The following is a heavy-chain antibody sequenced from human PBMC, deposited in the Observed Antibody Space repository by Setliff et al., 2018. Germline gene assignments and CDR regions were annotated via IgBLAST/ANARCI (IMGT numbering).Heavy chain of an antibody. D-gene: IGHD6-19*01. CDR3: ARDLRVAVAGFDL. J-gene: IGHJ4*02. Sequence: GGSLRLSCAASGFTFSDSYMSWIRQAPGKGLEWISYISPSSDRVYYSKSVEGRFSVSRDNAKKSLSLQMNSLRVDDTAVYYCARDLRVAVAGFDLWGQGSLVT. CDR1: GFTFSDSY. V-gene: IGHV3-11*01. CDR2: ISPSSDRV.